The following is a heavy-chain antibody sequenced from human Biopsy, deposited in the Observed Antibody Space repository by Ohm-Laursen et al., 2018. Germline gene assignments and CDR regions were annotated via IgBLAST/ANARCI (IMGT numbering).Heavy chain of an antibody. CDR3: AKDRWKRILYSGGVVDV. CDR1: GFSFSNYG. CDR2: ISHGGNDE. J-gene: IGHJ6*02. V-gene: IGHV3-30*18. D-gene: IGHD3-16*01. Sequence: SLRLSCAASGFSFSNYGMHWVRQAPGKGLEWVALISHGGNDEYYADSVEGRFTISRDNSKNTVLLQMNSLRAEDTPLFYCAKDRWKRILYSGGVVDVGGQGTTVTVSS.